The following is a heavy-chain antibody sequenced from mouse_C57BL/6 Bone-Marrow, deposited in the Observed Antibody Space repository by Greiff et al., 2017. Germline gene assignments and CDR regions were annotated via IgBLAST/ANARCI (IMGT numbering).Heavy chain of an antibody. J-gene: IGHJ2*01. V-gene: IGHV5-4*01. CDR2: ISDGGSYT. CDR1: GFTFSSYA. Sequence: EVKLMESGGGLVKPGGSLKLSCAASGFTFSSYAMSWVRQTPEKRLEWVATISDGGSYTYYPDNVKGRFTISRDNAKNNLYLQMSHLKSEDTAMYYCARDRCYGSSSFDYGGQGTTLTVSS. D-gene: IGHD1-1*01. CDR3: ARDRCYGSSSFDY.